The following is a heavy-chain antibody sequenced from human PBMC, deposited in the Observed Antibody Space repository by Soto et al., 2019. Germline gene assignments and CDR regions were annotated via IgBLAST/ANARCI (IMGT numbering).Heavy chain of an antibody. J-gene: IGHJ6*02. CDR3: AKGNIQSGSNVRYGMDV. Sequence: EVQLLESGGGLVQPGGSLRLSCAASGLTFSSYAMTWVRQAPGKGLEWVSVISGTGGSTYFASAVKGRFTIYRDNSKNTLYLQMNRLRAEDTAVYYCAKGNIQSGSNVRYGMDVWGQGTTVTVSS. CDR1: GLTFSSYA. V-gene: IGHV3-23*01. CDR2: ISGTGGST. D-gene: IGHD3-10*01.